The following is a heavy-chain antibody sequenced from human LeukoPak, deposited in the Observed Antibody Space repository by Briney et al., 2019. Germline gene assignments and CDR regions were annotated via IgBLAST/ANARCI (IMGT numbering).Heavy chain of an antibody. CDR1: AFTFSDNY. Sequence: TGGSLRLSCAVSAFTFSDNYMTWIRQAPGKGLESVSYISPSGTDIYYADSVKGRFTISRDNAKNSLYLQMNSLRAEDTAVYYCAELGITMIGGVWGKGTTVTISS. V-gene: IGHV3-11*04. D-gene: IGHD3-10*02. J-gene: IGHJ6*04. CDR2: ISPSGTDI. CDR3: AELGITMIGGV.